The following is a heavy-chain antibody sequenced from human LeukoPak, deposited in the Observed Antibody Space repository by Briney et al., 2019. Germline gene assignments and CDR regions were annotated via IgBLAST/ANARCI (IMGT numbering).Heavy chain of an antibody. CDR2: IYTSGST. V-gene: IGHV4-61*02. J-gene: IGHJ6*03. Sequence: SETLSLTCTVSGGSISGSSYYWSWIRQPAGKGLEWIGRIYTSGSTNYNPSLKSRVTMSVYTSKNQFSLKLSSVTAADTAVYYCATTSVVHSYYYYYMDVWGKGTTVTVSS. D-gene: IGHD3-10*01. CDR1: GGSISGSSYY. CDR3: ATTSVVHSYYYYYMDV.